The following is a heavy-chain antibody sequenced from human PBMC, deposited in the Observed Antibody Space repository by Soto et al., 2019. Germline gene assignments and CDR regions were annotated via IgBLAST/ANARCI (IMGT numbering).Heavy chain of an antibody. Sequence: QVQLQESGPGLVKPSETLSLTCTVSGGSVSSGSYYWSWIRQPPGKGLEWIGYIYYSGSTNYNPSLKSRVTISVDTSKNQFSLKLSSVTAADTAVYYCARELDTAMANWGQGTLVTVSS. D-gene: IGHD5-18*01. CDR3: ARELDTAMAN. J-gene: IGHJ4*02. CDR1: GGSVSSGSYY. V-gene: IGHV4-61*01. CDR2: IYYSGST.